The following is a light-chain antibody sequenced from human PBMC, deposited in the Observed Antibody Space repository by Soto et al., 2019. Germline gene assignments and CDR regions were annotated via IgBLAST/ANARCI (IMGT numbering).Light chain of an antibody. CDR3: QQYGSYST. J-gene: IGKJ5*01. CDR1: QSIDSW. Sequence: DIQMTQSPSTLSASVGDTVTITCRASQSIDSWLAWYQQKPGKAPKFLIYDASTLESGVPSRFSGSGSGTEFTLTIDSLQPDDFATYYCQQYGSYSTFGQGTRLEIK. V-gene: IGKV1-5*01. CDR2: DAS.